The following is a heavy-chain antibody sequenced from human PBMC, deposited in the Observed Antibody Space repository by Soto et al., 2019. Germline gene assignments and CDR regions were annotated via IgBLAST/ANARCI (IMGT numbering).Heavy chain of an antibody. CDR3: AKSPGMYYYDSSGYSHYDY. CDR1: GFTFSSYA. J-gene: IGHJ4*02. V-gene: IGHV3-23*01. CDR2: ISGSGVST. Sequence: PGGSLRLSCAASGFTFSSYAMSWVRQAPGKGLEWVSAISGSGVSTYYADSVKGRFTISRDNSKNTLYLQMNSLRAEDTAVYYCAKSPGMYYYDSSGYSHYDYRGQGTLVTVSS. D-gene: IGHD3-22*01.